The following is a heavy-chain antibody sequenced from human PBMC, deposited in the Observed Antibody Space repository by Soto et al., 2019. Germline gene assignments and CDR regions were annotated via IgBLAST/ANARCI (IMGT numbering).Heavy chain of an antibody. CDR2: IFPADSDT. V-gene: IGHV5-51*01. CDR3: ARRGRWPKHYFDY. D-gene: IGHD2-15*01. CDR1: GYSFTNDW. Sequence: GESLKISCKASGYSFTNDWILWVRQMPGKGLEWMGIIFPADSDTRYSPSFQGQVTISADKSTNTAYLQWNSLKASNTAIYYCARRGRWPKHYFDYWGQGSLVTVSS. J-gene: IGHJ4*02.